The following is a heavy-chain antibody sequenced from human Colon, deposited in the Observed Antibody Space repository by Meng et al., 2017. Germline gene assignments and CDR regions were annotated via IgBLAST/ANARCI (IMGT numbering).Heavy chain of an antibody. CDR2: VDYSGGT. V-gene: IGHV4-61*01. D-gene: IGHD2-15*01. CDR3: AGGPCEFDY. J-gene: IGHJ4*02. CDR1: GVSVSRCNHY. Sequence: QLRLQDSGPRLLKPSETLSLTCQLSGVSVSRCNHYVSWIRQPPGKGLESIAYVDYSGGTHYNPSLKRRVTMSVDTSRNQLSLKLSSVTAADTAVYYCAGGPCEFDYWGQGTLVTVSS.